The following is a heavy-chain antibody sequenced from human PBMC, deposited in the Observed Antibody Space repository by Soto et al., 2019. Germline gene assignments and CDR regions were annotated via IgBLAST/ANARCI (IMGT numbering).Heavy chain of an antibody. CDR1: GGSFSGYY. J-gene: IGHJ4*02. CDR3: ARDRSSGWFDY. CDR2: INHSGNT. Sequence: SETLSLTCAVYGGSFSGYYWSWIRQPPGKGLEWIGEINHSGNTNYAQKLQGRVTMTTDTSTSTAYMELRSLRSDDTAVYYCARDRSSGWFDYWGQGTLVTVSS. D-gene: IGHD6-19*01. V-gene: IGHV4-34*10.